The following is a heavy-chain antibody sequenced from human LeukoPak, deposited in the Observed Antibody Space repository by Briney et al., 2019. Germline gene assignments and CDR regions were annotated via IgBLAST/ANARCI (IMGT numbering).Heavy chain of an antibody. D-gene: IGHD3-22*01. Sequence: ASVKVSCKASGYTFTGYYMHWVRQAPGQGLEWMGWINPNSGGTNYAQKFRGRVTMTRDTSISTAYMELSRLRSDDTAVYYCARDKEEGFLYYYDSSGILNWFDPWGQGTLVTVSS. V-gene: IGHV1-2*02. CDR2: INPNSGGT. CDR3: ARDKEEGFLYYYDSSGILNWFDP. J-gene: IGHJ5*02. CDR1: GYTFTGYY.